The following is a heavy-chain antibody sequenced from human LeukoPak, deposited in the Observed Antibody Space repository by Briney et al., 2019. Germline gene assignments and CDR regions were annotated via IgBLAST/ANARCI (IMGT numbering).Heavy chain of an antibody. D-gene: IGHD3-22*01. V-gene: IGHV4-59*01. CDR3: ARYGLGGRGYDSSGNWFDP. CDR2: IYYSGST. CDR1: GGSFSGYY. J-gene: IGHJ5*02. Sequence: SETLSLTRAVYGGSFSGYYWSWIRQPPGKGVEWIGYIYYSGSTNYKPSLTSRVTISVDTSKNQFSLKLSSVTAADTAVYYCARYGLGGRGYDSSGNWFDPWGQGTLVTVSS.